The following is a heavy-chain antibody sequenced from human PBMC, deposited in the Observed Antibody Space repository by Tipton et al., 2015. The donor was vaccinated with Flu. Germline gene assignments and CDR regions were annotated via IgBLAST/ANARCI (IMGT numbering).Heavy chain of an antibody. CDR2: IKPDGSEE. V-gene: IGHV3-7*01. J-gene: IGHJ4*02. CDR1: GFSFRNYW. D-gene: IGHD3-16*01. Sequence: SLRLSCAASGFSFRNYWKSWVRQAPGKGVEWVANIKPDGSEEYYVDSVKGRFTISRDNAKNSLYLQMSSLRVEDTAVYYCARDGVSRPLGYWGQGTLVTVSS. CDR3: ARDGVSRPLGY.